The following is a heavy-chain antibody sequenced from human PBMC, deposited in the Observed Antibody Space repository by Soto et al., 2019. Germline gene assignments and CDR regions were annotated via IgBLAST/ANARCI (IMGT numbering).Heavy chain of an antibody. CDR2: IIGSGGTT. V-gene: IGHV3-23*01. CDR1: GFTFGSNA. CDR3: AKTQGYFDY. Sequence: EVQLLESGGGLVQPGGSLRLSCAASGFTFGSNAMTWVRLAPAKGLEWVSAIIGSGGTTYYSDSVKGRVTISRGNSKNTLYLQMNSLRADDTALYYCAKTQGYFDYWGEGALVSVSS. J-gene: IGHJ4*02.